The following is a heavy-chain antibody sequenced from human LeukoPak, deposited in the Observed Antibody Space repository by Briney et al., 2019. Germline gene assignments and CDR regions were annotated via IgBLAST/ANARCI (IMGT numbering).Heavy chain of an antibody. Sequence: GGSLRLSCEASGFTVSSNHMSWVRQAPGKGLEWVSVLYNSVNTNYADSVKGRFTISNDNSKNTLYLQMNSLRAEDTAVYYCAGPPYDNRGYYYYFDYWGQGSLVTVSS. V-gene: IGHV3-66*01. J-gene: IGHJ4*02. CDR3: AGPPYDNRGYYYYFDY. D-gene: IGHD3-22*01. CDR1: GFTVSSNH. CDR2: LYNSVNT.